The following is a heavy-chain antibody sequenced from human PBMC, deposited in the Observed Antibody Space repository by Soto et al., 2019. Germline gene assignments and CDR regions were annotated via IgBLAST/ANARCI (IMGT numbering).Heavy chain of an antibody. D-gene: IGHD1-1*01. J-gene: IGHJ4*02. CDR2: LSYSGST. Sequence: PSETLALTCTVYGDSIRTSYWSWIRQPPGEGLEWIGYLSYSGSTYYNPSLKSRVTISIDTSKNQFSLKLTSMTAADTAVYFCARVSRTGPTGYYFDFWGQGMLVTVSS. V-gene: IGHV4-59*01. CDR1: GDSIRTSY. CDR3: ARVSRTGPTGYYFDF.